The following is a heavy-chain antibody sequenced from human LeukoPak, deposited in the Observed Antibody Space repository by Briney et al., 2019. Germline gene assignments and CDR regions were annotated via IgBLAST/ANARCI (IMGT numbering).Heavy chain of an antibody. CDR1: GFAFSTNS. Sequence: PGGSLRLSCAASGFAFSTNSMNWVRQAPGKGLEWVSYISSSSSTIYFADSVKGRFTISRDNAKNSLFLQMNSLRAEDTAVYYCARDLRAYYFDDWGQGTLVTVSS. CDR2: ISSSSSTI. V-gene: IGHV3-48*01. J-gene: IGHJ4*02. CDR3: ARDLRAYYFDD.